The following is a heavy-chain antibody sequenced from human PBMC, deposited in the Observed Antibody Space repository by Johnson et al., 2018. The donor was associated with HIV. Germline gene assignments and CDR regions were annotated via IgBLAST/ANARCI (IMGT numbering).Heavy chain of an antibody. V-gene: IGHV3-20*04. CDR2: INWNGGST. Sequence: VQLVESGGGVVRPGGSLRLSCAASGFTFDDYGMSWVRQAPGKGLEWVSGINWNGGSTGYADSVKGRFTISRDNAKNSLYLQMNSLKTEDTAVYYCTICITMIVVVTTDAFDSWGQGTMVIVSS. CDR1: GFTFDDYG. CDR3: TICITMIVVVTTDAFDS. D-gene: IGHD3-22*01. J-gene: IGHJ3*02.